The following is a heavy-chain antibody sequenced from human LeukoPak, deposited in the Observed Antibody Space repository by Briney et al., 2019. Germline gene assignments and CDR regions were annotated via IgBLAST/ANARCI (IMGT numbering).Heavy chain of an antibody. Sequence: GRSLRLSCAASGFTFDDYAMHWVRQAPGKGLEWVSGISWNSGSIGYADSVKGRFTISRDNAKNSLYLQMNSLRAEDTALYYCAKGGDYSSSRLDYWGQGTLVTVSS. V-gene: IGHV3-9*01. J-gene: IGHJ4*02. D-gene: IGHD6-13*01. CDR3: AKGGDYSSSRLDY. CDR1: GFTFDDYA. CDR2: ISWNSGSI.